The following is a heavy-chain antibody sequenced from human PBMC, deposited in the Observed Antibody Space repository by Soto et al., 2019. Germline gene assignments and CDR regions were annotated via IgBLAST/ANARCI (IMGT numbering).Heavy chain of an antibody. V-gene: IGHV4-59*08. CDR1: GGSIDGRN. CDR2: VYYDGGS. Sequence: QVQLQESGPGLVKPSETLSLTCTVSGGSIDGRNCAWIRQPPGKGLEWLGYVYYDGGSSYNPSVNSRLTLSMDTSKSQFSLQLRSVTAADTAVYYCVIQGIGNRQGLVDVWGRGTTVTVSS. D-gene: IGHD3-10*01. CDR3: VIQGIGNRQGLVDV. J-gene: IGHJ6*02.